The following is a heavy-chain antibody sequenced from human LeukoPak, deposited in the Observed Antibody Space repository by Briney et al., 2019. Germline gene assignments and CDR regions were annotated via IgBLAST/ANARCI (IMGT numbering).Heavy chain of an antibody. CDR3: AKGSYYCSNNCPQYYYCMDG. D-gene: IGHD2-2*01. CDR2: IRYDGSEK. J-gene: IGHJ6*03. Sequence: TVRSLRLSCAPSGFTFSRHGMHCVRQAPGKGLEWVAFIRYDGSEKYYADYVKGPFTISRDNYENTLYLQMNSLRPEDTAVYYCAKGSYYCSNNCPQYYYCMDGWGKGTTVIVSS. CDR1: GFTFSRHG. V-gene: IGHV3-30*02.